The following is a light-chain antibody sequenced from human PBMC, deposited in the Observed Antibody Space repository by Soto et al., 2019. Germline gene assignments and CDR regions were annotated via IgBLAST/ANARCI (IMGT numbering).Light chain of an antibody. CDR1: QSVSSSY. CDR2: GAS. J-gene: IGKJ1*01. CDR3: QQFATSHRT. Sequence: EIVLTQSPGTLSLSPGERATLSCRASQSVSSSYLAWYQQKPGQAPRLLIYGASSRATGIPDRFSGSGSGTDFSLTISRLEPEDFAVYYCQQFATSHRTFGRGTKVDIK. V-gene: IGKV3-20*01.